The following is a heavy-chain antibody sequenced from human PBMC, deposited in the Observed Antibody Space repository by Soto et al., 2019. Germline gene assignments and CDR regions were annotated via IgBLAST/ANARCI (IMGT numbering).Heavy chain of an antibody. Sequence: ASVKVSCKTSGDSFNDYYIHWVRQAPGQGLEWMGWINPNGGVTKYAQKFQGRVTVTRDTSIRTVYLELSSLRSDDTAVYYCARESGGATATLDYYYFYMDVWGKGTTVTVSS. V-gene: IGHV1-2*02. D-gene: IGHD5-12*01. CDR1: GDSFNDYY. J-gene: IGHJ6*03. CDR2: INPNGGVT. CDR3: ARESGGATATLDYYYFYMDV.